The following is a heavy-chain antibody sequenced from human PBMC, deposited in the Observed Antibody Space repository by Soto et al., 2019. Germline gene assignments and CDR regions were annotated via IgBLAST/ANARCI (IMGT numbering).Heavy chain of an antibody. CDR3: ARHTVKDYYYYGMDV. J-gene: IGHJ6*02. V-gene: IGHV5-10-1*01. CDR2: IYPSDSYT. Sequence: PXEFLKISCKGSGYSFTSYWISLVRQMPGKGLEWMGRIYPSDSYTNYSPSFQGHVTISADKSISTAYLQWSSLKASDTAMYYCARHTVKDYYYYGMDVWGQGTTVTVSS. CDR1: GYSFTSYW. D-gene: IGHD4-4*01.